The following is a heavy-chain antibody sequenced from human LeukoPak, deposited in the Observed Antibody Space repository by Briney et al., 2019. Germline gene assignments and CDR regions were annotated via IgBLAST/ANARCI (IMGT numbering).Heavy chain of an antibody. CDR3: ATETNGRHYDY. V-gene: IGHV3-21*06. CDR1: GLTFSTSG. CDR2: IGPTGFDR. J-gene: IGHJ4*02. Sequence: ETGGSLRLSCTTSGLTFSTSGFNWVRQAPGKGLEWVASIGPTGFDRYHADSIKGRFTISRDNANNFLYLQMDGLRAEDTAVYYCATETNGRHYDYWGQGTLLTVSS. D-gene: IGHD1-14*01.